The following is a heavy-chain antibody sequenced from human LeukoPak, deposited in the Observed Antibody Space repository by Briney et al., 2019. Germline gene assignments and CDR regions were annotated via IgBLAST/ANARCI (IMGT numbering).Heavy chain of an antibody. CDR3: ARDRRYYDSSGYYYGPYYFDY. D-gene: IGHD3-22*01. CDR1: GYTFTGYY. CDR2: INPNSGGT. J-gene: IGHJ4*02. V-gene: IGHV1-2*02. Sequence: ASVKVSCKASGYTFTGYYIHWVRQAPGQGLEWMGWINPNSGGTNYAQKFQGRVTMTRDTSISTAYMELSRLRSDDTAVYYCARDRRYYDSSGYYYGPYYFDYWGQGTLVTVSS.